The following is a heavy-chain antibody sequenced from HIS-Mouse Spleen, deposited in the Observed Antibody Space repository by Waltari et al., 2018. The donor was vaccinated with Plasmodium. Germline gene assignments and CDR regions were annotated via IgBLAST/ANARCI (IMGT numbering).Heavy chain of an antibody. D-gene: IGHD3-10*01. CDR3: ASSGSGSYYY. Sequence: QVQLQQWGAGLSKPSETLSLTCAVYGGSFSGYYWSWIRQPPGKGLEWIGEINHSGSTNYNPSLKSRVTISVDTSKNQFSLKLSSVTAADTAVYYCASSGSGSYYYWGQGTLVTVSS. CDR1: GGSFSGYY. J-gene: IGHJ4*02. CDR2: INHSGST. V-gene: IGHV4-34*01.